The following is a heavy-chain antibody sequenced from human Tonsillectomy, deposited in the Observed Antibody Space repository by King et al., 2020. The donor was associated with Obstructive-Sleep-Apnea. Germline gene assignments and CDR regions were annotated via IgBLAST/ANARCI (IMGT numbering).Heavy chain of an antibody. CDR1: GGSISSSSYY. V-gene: IGHV4-39*01. J-gene: IGHJ6*02. Sequence: QLQESGPGLVKPSETLSLTCTVSGGSISSSSYYWGWIRQPPGKGLDWIGRIYYSGSTYYNPSLKSRVTISVYTSKNQFSLKLSSVTAADTAVYYCARHARYSSAYYYYGMDVWGQGTTVTVSS. D-gene: IGHD6-19*01. CDR3: ARHARYSSAYYYYGMDV. CDR2: IYYSGST.